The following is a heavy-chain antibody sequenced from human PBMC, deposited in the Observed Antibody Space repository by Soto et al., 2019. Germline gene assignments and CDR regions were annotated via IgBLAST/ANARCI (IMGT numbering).Heavy chain of an antibody. J-gene: IGHJ5*02. CDR1: GYTFTSYG. CDR3: ARSGSYYPARNWFGP. CDR2: ISGFNDDT. Sequence: QVPLVQSGAEMKNPGASVKVSCKASGYTFTSYGISWVRQAPGQGLEWMGWISGFNDDTNHAQKLQGRVTMTKDTSTSTAYMELRSVKSGDTAVYYCARSGSYYPARNWFGPWGQGTLVTVSS. V-gene: IGHV1-18*01. D-gene: IGHD3-10*01.